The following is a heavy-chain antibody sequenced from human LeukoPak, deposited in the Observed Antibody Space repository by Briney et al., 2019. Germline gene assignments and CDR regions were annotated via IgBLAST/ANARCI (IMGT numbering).Heavy chain of an antibody. CDR1: GFTFSNAW. Sequence: GESLRLSCAASGFTFSNAWMSWVRQAPGKGLEWVGRIKSKADGGTTDHATSVKGRFIISRDDSKNTLYLQMRSLKTEDTAVYYCTTDAGYSSRWYNYWGQGTLVTVSS. CDR3: TTDAGYSSRWYNY. V-gene: IGHV3-15*05. D-gene: IGHD6-13*01. CDR2: IKSKADGGTT. J-gene: IGHJ4*02.